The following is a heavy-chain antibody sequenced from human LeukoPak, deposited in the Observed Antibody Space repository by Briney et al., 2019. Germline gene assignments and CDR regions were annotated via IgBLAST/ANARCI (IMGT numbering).Heavy chain of an antibody. V-gene: IGHV4-59*01. D-gene: IGHD2-21*02. CDR1: GGSISSYY. J-gene: IGHJ4*02. CDR3: ARVVVTAIRGDYYFDY. Sequence: SETLSLTCTVSGGSISSYYWNWIRQPPGKGLEWIGYIYYSGSTNYNPSLKSRVTISVDTSKNQFSLKLSSVTAADTAVYYCARVVVTAIRGDYYFDYWGQGTLVTVSS. CDR2: IYYSGST.